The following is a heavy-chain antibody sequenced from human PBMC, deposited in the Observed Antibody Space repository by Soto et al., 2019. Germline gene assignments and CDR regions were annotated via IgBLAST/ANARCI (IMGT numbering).Heavy chain of an antibody. D-gene: IGHD2-2*01. CDR2: IYDVDGS. J-gene: IGHJ3*01. CDR1: GLTISGKNY. V-gene: IGHV3-53*01. CDR3: SSRHEREHAYDV. Sequence: QPAGSLRLSCAASGLTISGKNYWAWVRQAPGKGLEWVAAIYDVDGSFYADSVKGRFTTSSDNSKNTLYLQMNDLRPADTAVYYFSSRHEREHAYDVWGQGTTVTVSS.